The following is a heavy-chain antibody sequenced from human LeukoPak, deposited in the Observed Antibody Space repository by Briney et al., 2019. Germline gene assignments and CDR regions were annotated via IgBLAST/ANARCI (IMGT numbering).Heavy chain of an antibody. CDR3: ARIASLGYCSSTSCYEDY. CDR2: IYPGDSDT. CDR1: GYSFTNYW. Sequence: GESLKISCKGSGYSFTNYWIGWVRQMPGKGLEWMGIIYPGDSDTRYSPSFQGQVTISADKSISTAYLQWSSLKASDTAMYYCARIASLGYCSSTSCYEDYWGQGTLVTVSS. V-gene: IGHV5-51*01. J-gene: IGHJ4*02. D-gene: IGHD2-2*01.